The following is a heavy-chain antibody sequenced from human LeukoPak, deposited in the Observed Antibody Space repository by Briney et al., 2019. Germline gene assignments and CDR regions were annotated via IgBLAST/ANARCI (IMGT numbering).Heavy chain of an antibody. CDR3: ARYGSTSYYG. CDR1: GFTFSSYS. D-gene: IGHD2-2*01. Sequence: GGSLRLSCAASGFTFSSYSMNWVRQAPGKGLEWVSYISSSSSTIYYADSVKGRFTISRDNAKNSLYLQMNSLRAEDTAVYYCARYGSTSYYGWGQGTLVTVSS. J-gene: IGHJ4*02. CDR2: ISSSSSTI. V-gene: IGHV3-48*01.